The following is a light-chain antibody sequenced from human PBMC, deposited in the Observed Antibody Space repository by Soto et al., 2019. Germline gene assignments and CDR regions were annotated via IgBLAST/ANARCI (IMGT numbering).Light chain of an antibody. CDR1: NSDVGGYNY. Sequence: QSALTQPPSASGSPGQSVTISCTGTNSDVGGYNYVSWYQQYPGKAPKLTIYEVNERPSGVPDRFSGSKSGNTASLTVSGLQTADEADYYCSSYAGSNWYVFGTGTKLTVL. CDR3: SSYAGSNWYV. V-gene: IGLV2-8*01. J-gene: IGLJ1*01. CDR2: EVN.